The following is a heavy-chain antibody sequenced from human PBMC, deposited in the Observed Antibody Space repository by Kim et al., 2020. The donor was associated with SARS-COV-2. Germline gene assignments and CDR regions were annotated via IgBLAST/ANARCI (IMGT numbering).Heavy chain of an antibody. CDR1: GYTFTSYY. Sequence: ASVKVSCKASGYTFTSYYMHWVRQAPGQGLEWMGIINPSGGSTSYAQKFQGRVTMTRDTSTSTVYMELSSLRSEDTAVYYCARDPNDYYDSSGKGSDAFDIWGQGTMVTVSS. V-gene: IGHV1-46*01. CDR2: INPSGGST. D-gene: IGHD3-22*01. J-gene: IGHJ3*02. CDR3: ARDPNDYYDSSGKGSDAFDI.